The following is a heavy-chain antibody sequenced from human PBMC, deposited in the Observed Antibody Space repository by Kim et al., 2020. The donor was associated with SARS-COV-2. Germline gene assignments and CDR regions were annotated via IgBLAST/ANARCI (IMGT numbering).Heavy chain of an antibody. V-gene: IGHV4-39*01. D-gene: IGHD6-13*01. Sequence: YNPPHKSRVARSEDTSKTQFSLKLSSVTAAYAAVYYCASQPNYDYYGMDVWGQGTTVTVSS. CDR3: ASQPNYDYYGMDV. J-gene: IGHJ6*02.